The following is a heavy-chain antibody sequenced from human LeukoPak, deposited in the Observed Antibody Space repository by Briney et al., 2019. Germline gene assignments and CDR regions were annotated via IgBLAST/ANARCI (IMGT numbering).Heavy chain of an antibody. Sequence: SETLSLTCTVSGGSISTFYWSWIRQPPGKGLEWIGYIYYSGSTNYNPSLKSRVTISVDTSKNQFSLKLSSVTAADTAVYYCARGNSSGWFPRYYYYGMDVWGQGTTVTVSS. J-gene: IGHJ6*02. CDR3: ARGNSSGWFPRYYYYGMDV. D-gene: IGHD6-19*01. CDR2: IYYSGST. V-gene: IGHV4-59*12. CDR1: GGSISTFY.